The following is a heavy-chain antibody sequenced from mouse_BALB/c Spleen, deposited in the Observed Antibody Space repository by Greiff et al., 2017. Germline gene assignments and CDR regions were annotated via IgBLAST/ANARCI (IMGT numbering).Heavy chain of an antibody. D-gene: IGHD1-2*01. CDR3: ARGRDYYGSYFDY. CDR1: GFTFSSYA. J-gene: IGHJ2*01. V-gene: IGHV5-6-5*01. CDR2: ISSGGST. Sequence: EVKLMESGGGLVKPGGSLKLSCAASGFTFSSYAMSWVRQTPEKRLEWVASISSGGSTYYPDSVKGRFTISRDNARNILYLQMSSLRSEDTAMYYCARGRDYYGSYFDYWGQGTTLTVSS.